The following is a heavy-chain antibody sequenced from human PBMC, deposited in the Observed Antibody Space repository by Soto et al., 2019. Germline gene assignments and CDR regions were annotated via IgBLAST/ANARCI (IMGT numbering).Heavy chain of an antibody. V-gene: IGHV3-30*18. CDR2: ISYDGSNK. Sequence: QVQLVESGGGVVQPGRSLRLSCAASGFTFSSYGMHWVRQAPGKGLEWVAVISYDGSNKYYADSVKGRFTISRDNSKNTLYLQMNSLRAEDTAVYYCAKYRAKYFYILIAAPFDYWGQGTLLTVSS. CDR1: GFTFSSYG. J-gene: IGHJ4*02. D-gene: IGHD3-9*01. CDR3: AKYRAKYFYILIAAPFDY.